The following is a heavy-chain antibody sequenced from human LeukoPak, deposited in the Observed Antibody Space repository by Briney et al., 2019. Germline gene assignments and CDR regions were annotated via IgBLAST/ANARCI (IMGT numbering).Heavy chain of an antibody. V-gene: IGHV4-39*01. D-gene: IGHD3-9*01. CDR1: GGSISSSSYY. Sequence: SETLSLTCTVSGGSISSSSYYWGWLRQPPGKGLEWIGSIYYSGGTYYNPSLESRVTISVDTSKNQFSLKLSSVTAADTAVYYCARPLNYDILTGYGYWGQGTLVTVSS. CDR2: IYYSGGT. CDR3: ARPLNYDILTGYGY. J-gene: IGHJ4*02.